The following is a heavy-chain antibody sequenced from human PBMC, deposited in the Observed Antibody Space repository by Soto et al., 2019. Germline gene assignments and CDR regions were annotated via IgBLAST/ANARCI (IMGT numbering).Heavy chain of an antibody. CDR1: GGSISSGGYY. CDR2: IYYSGST. Sequence: QVQLQESGPGLVKPSQTLSLTCTVSGGSISSGGYYWSWIRQHPGKGLEWIGYIYYSGSTYYNPSLKSRVTISVDTSKNQCSLKLSSVTAADTAVYYCARDRRHLGYCSGGSCSLNARQIDYWGQGTLVTVSS. D-gene: IGHD2-15*01. CDR3: ARDRRHLGYCSGGSCSLNARQIDY. J-gene: IGHJ4*02. V-gene: IGHV4-31*03.